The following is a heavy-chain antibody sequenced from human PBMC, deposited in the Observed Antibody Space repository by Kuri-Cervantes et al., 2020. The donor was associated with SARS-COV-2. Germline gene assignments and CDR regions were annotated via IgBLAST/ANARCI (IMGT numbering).Heavy chain of an antibody. CDR1: GFTFSSYA. V-gene: IGHV3-30*04. Sequence: GESLKISCAASGFTFSSYAMHWVRQAPGKGLEWVAIISYDGSNKYFADSVKGRFTISRDNSKNALYLQMNSLRAEDTAMYYCAIARVGVHDSWGQGTLVTVSS. J-gene: IGHJ4*02. CDR3: AIARVGVHDS. CDR2: ISYDGSNK. D-gene: IGHD2-21*01.